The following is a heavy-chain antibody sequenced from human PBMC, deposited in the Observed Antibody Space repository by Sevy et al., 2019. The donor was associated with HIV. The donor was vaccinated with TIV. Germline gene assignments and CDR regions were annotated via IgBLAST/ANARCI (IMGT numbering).Heavy chain of an antibody. J-gene: IGHJ6*02. D-gene: IGHD4-17*01. CDR3: ARLTTQPTSDLYGLDV. CDR1: GYIFTDYY. Sequence: ASVKVSGKASGYIFTDYYIHWVRQAPGQGLEWMAWINSDSGVTNYAQRFQGEVTVTRDPSLSTAYLELTNLKSNDTAIYYCARLTTQPTSDLYGLDVWGQGTTVPVSS. V-gene: IGHV1-2*02. CDR2: INSDSGVT.